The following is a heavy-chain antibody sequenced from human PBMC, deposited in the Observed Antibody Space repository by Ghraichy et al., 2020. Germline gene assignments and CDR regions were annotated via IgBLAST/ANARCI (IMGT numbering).Heavy chain of an antibody. CDR2: ITTTGDNT. CDR1: GFTFTAYA. J-gene: IGHJ5*02. CDR3: AKERNGVCYS. V-gene: IGHV3-23*01. D-gene: IGHD2-8*01. Sequence: LTLTCAASGFTFTAYAMSWVRQAPGKVLEWVSLITTTGDNTSSADSVKVRFTTSSDNSKNKLFLEMNSLRDEDTAVYHCAKERNGVCYSWGQGTLVTVSS.